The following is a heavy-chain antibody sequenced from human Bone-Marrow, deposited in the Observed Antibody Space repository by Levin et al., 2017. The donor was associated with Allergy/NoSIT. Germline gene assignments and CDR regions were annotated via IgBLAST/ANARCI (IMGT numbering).Heavy chain of an antibody. CDR2: ISYDGSNK. Sequence: QPGGSLRLSCAASGFTFSSYGMHWVRQAPGKGLEWVAVISYDGSNKYYADSVKGRFTISRDNSKNTLYLQMNSLRAEDTAVYYCAKGIWFRELFRAFDIWGQGTMVTVSS. V-gene: IGHV3-30*18. D-gene: IGHD3-10*01. CDR3: AKGIWFRELFRAFDI. CDR1: GFTFSSYG. J-gene: IGHJ3*02.